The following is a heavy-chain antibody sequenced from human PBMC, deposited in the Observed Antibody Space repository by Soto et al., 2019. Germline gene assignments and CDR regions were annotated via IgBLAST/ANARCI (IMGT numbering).Heavy chain of an antibody. CDR1: GGSISSYY. CDR3: ARTGGYSSSRYDYYYGMDV. Sequence: LSLTCTVAGGSISSYYWSWIRQPPGKGLEWIGYIYYSGSTNYNPSLKSRVTISVDTSKNQFSLKLSSVTAADTAVYYCARTGGYSSSRYDYYYGMDVWGQGTTVTVSS. J-gene: IGHJ6*02. V-gene: IGHV4-59*01. CDR2: IYYSGST. D-gene: IGHD6-13*01.